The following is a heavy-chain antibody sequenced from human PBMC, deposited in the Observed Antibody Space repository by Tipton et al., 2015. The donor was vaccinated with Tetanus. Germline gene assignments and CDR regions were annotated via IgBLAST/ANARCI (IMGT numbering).Heavy chain of an antibody. Sequence: SLRLSCAGSGFLISSYAMNWVRRVPGEGLEWVSGVSASGNTNYADSVDGRFTISRDNAKNTMYLQMNSLRAEDTAVYYCTKDVGIVLFDYWGQGTLVTVSA. CDR2: VSASGNT. CDR1: GFLISSYA. J-gene: IGHJ4*02. D-gene: IGHD2-8*01. CDR3: TKDVGIVLFDY. V-gene: IGHV3-23*01.